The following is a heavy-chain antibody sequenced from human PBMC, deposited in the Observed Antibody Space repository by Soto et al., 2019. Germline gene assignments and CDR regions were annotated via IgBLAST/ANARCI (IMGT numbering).Heavy chain of an antibody. CDR3: ARSWSGSTSGRVDV. CDR2: INWNGYSI. Sequence: ESGGGLVNPGRSLRLSCVASGFNFDDHVMNWVRQVPGKGLEWVGHINWNGYSIGYGGSVRGRFTISRDNAQNTLYLQMNSLRPEDTAVYYCARSWSGSTSGRVDVWGQGTTVTVSS. J-gene: IGHJ6*02. D-gene: IGHD3-3*01. CDR1: GFNFDDHV. V-gene: IGHV3-9*01.